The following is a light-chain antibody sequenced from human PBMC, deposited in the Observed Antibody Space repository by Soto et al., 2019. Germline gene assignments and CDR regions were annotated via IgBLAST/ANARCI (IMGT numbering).Light chain of an antibody. CDR2: EGS. J-gene: IGLJ2*01. CDR3: CSYAGSYTVV. Sequence: QSVLTQPASVSGSPGQSITISCTGTSSDVGSYNLVSWYRQLPGKAPKLMIYEGSKRPSGVSNRFSGSKSGNTASLTISGLQAEDEADYYCCSYAGSYTVVFGGGTKLTVL. V-gene: IGLV2-23*01. CDR1: SSDVGSYNL.